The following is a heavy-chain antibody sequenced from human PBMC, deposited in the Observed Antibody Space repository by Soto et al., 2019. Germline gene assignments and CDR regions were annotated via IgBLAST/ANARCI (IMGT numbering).Heavy chain of an antibody. D-gene: IGHD6-13*01. Sequence: SETLSLTCAVYGGSFSGYYWSWIRQPPGKGLEWIGEINHSGSTNYNPSLKSRVTISVDTSKNQFSLKLSSVTAADTAVYYCARHSRIEAAGTFDYWGQGTLVTVSS. CDR3: ARHSRIEAAGTFDY. CDR1: GGSFSGYY. V-gene: IGHV4-34*01. CDR2: INHSGST. J-gene: IGHJ4*02.